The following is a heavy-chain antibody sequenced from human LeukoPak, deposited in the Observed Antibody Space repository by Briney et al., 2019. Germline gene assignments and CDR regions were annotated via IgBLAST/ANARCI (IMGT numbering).Heavy chain of an antibody. CDR3: SRSRPEIPRAPPDY. D-gene: IGHD1-14*01. Sequence: PGGSLRLSCVASGFTFRNYAISWVRQAPGKGLEWVSAISGSGTTTYYADSVEGRFTISNDRFKTTVYLQMDSLRAEDTAVYHCSRSRPEIPRAPPDYWGQGTLVTVSS. CDR1: GFTFRNYA. CDR2: ISGSGTTT. V-gene: IGHV3-23*01. J-gene: IGHJ4*01.